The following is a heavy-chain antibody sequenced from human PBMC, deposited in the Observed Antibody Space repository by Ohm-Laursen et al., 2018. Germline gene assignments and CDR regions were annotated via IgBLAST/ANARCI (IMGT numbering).Heavy chain of an antibody. Sequence: GASVKVSCKASGGTFNSYAICWVRQAPGQGLEWMGGIIPIFGTANYAQKFQGRVTITADKSTSTAYMELSSLGSEDTAVYYCATSLGGYSYGFYYFDYWGQGTLVTVSS. V-gene: IGHV1-69*06. CDR1: GGTFNSYA. J-gene: IGHJ4*02. CDR3: ATSLGGYSYGFYYFDY. CDR2: IIPIFGTA. D-gene: IGHD5-18*01.